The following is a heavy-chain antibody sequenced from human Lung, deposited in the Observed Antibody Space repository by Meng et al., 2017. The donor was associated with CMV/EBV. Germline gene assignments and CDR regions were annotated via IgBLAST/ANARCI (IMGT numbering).Heavy chain of an antibody. CDR1: GGTFSSYA. D-gene: IGHD6-13*01. CDR3: ARESRGAAAGWRWFDP. J-gene: IGHJ5*02. V-gene: IGHV1-69*10. CDR2: IIPILGIA. Sequence: SGGTFSSYAISWVRQASGQGLAWMGGIIPILGIANYAQKFQGRVTITADKSTSTAYMELSSLISEDTAVYYCARESRGAAAGWRWFDPWGQGTLVTVSS.